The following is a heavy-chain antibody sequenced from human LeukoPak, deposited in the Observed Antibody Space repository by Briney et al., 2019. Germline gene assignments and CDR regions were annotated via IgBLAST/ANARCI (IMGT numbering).Heavy chain of an antibody. CDR1: GGSISSSSYY. J-gene: IGHJ4*02. Sequence: SETLSLTCTVSGGSISSSSYYWGWIRQPPGKGLVWIGSIYYSGSTNYNPSLKSRVTISVDTSKNQFSLKLSSVTAADTAVYYCARVDSGSYRFDYWGQGTLVTVSS. V-gene: IGHV4-39*07. CDR2: IYYSGST. CDR3: ARVDSGSYRFDY. D-gene: IGHD3-10*01.